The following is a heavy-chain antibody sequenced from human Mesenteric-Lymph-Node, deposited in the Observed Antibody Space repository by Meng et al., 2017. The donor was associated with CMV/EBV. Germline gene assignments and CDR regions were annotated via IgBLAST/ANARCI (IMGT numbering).Heavy chain of an antibody. CDR2: IYPGDSDT. Sequence: CKGSGYSFSSCWIGWVRQMPGKGLEWMGIIYPGDSDTRYSPSFQGQVTISADKSISTAYLQWSSLKASDTAMYYCARGTMVRGQFDYWGQGTLVTVSS. J-gene: IGHJ4*02. D-gene: IGHD3-10*01. V-gene: IGHV5-51*01. CDR3: ARGTMVRGQFDY. CDR1: GYSFSSCW.